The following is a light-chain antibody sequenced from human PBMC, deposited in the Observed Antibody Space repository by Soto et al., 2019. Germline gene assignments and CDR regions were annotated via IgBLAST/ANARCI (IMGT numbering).Light chain of an antibody. V-gene: IGKV3-15*01. CDR3: QQYNDWPPSIT. Sequence: EIELTQSPGTLSLSPGERVTLSCRASQSVSSSYLTWYQQKPGQAPRLLIFGASTRATGIPARFSGSGSGTQFTLTISSLQSEDFAVYYCQQYNDWPPSITFGQGTRLEIK. CDR2: GAS. CDR1: QSVSSSY. J-gene: IGKJ5*01.